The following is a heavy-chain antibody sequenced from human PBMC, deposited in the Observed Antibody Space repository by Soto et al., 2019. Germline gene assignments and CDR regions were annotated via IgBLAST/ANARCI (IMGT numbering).Heavy chain of an antibody. V-gene: IGHV1-69*13. CDR3: ARDLIRNWNYLFLNAFDI. Sequence: SVKVSCKASGGTFSSYAISWVRQAPGQGLEWMGGIIPIFGTANYAQKFQGRVTITADESTSTAYMELSSLRSEDTAVYYCARDLIRNWNYLFLNAFDIWGQGTMVIVSS. CDR1: GGTFSSYA. J-gene: IGHJ3*02. D-gene: IGHD1-7*01. CDR2: IIPIFGTA.